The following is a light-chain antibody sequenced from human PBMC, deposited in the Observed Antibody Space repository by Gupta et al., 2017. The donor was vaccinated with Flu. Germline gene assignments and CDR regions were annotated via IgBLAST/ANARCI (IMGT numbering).Light chain of an antibody. CDR1: IPNIGNNY. J-gene: IGLJ7*01. Sequence: SVLTQPPSVSAAPGQKVTISCSGNIPNIGNNYVSWYQQLPGTTPKLLIYDTNKRPAGIPDRFSGSKSGTSATLGITGLQTGDEADYYCGTWDSRLSAAVFGGGTQLTVL. V-gene: IGLV1-51*01. CDR2: DTN. CDR3: GTWDSRLSAAV.